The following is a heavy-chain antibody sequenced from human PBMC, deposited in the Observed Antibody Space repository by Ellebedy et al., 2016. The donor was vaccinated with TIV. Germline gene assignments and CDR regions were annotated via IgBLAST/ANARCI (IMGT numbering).Heavy chain of an antibody. J-gene: IGHJ5*02. CDR3: TRDSSDYGDYFWFDP. D-gene: IGHD4-17*01. V-gene: IGHV3-49*03. CDR1: GFTFGDYA. CDR2: IRSKAYGGTT. Sequence: PGGSLRLSCTASGFTFGDYAMSWFRQAPGKGLEWVGFIRSKAYGGTTEYAASVKGRFTISRDDSKSIAYLQMNSLKTEDTAVYYCTRDSSDYGDYFWFDPWGQGTLVTVSS.